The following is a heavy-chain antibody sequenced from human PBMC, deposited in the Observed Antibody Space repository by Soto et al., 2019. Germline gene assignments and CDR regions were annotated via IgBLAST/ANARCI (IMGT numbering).Heavy chain of an antibody. CDR2: ISYDGSNK. Sequence: PGGSLRLSCAASGFTFSSYAMHWVRQAPGKGLEWVAVISYDGSNKYYADSVKGRFTISRDNSKNTLYLQMNSLRAEDTAVYYCARGSRIVGATTRRYFDYWGQGTLVTVSS. D-gene: IGHD1-26*01. CDR1: GFTFSSYA. CDR3: ARGSRIVGATTRRYFDY. J-gene: IGHJ4*02. V-gene: IGHV3-30-3*01.